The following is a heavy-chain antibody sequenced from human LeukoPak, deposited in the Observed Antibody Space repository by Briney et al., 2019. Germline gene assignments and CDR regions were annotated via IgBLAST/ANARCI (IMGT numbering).Heavy chain of an antibody. V-gene: IGHV4-34*01. CDR3: ARTRGVFDY. CDR1: GGSFSGYY. CDR2: INHSGST. J-gene: IGHJ4*02. D-gene: IGHD3-10*01. Sequence: SETLSLTCAVYGGSFSGYYWSWIRQPPGKGLEWIGEINHSGSTNYNPSLKSRVTISVDTSKNQFSLKLSSVTAADTAVYYCARTRGVFDYWGQGTLVTVSS.